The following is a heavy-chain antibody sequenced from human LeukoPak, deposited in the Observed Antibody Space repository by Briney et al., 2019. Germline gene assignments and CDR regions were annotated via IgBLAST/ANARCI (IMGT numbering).Heavy chain of an antibody. Sequence: ASETLSLTCGASGYSISSGYYWGWIRQPPGEGLEWIGSIYHDGSASYNPSLKSRVTISVDTSKNQFSLKLSSVTAADTAVYYCVREHKNGNPGGYWGQGTLVTVSS. CDR1: GYSISSGYY. J-gene: IGHJ4*02. V-gene: IGHV4-38-2*02. CDR2: IYHDGSA. D-gene: IGHD1-1*01. CDR3: VREHKNGNPGGY.